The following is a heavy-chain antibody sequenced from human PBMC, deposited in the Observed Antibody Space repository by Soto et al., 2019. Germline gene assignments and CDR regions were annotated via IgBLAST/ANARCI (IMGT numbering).Heavy chain of an antibody. D-gene: IGHD1-1*01. J-gene: IGHJ5*02. V-gene: IGHV1-3*01. CDR3: AREAQLERLGVFDP. Sequence: ASVKVSCKASGYTFTSYAMHWVRQAPGQRLEWMGWINAGNGNTKYSQKFQGRVTITRDTSASTAYMELSSLRSEDTAVYYCAREAQLERLGVFDPWGQGALVTVSS. CDR2: INAGNGNT. CDR1: GYTFTSYA.